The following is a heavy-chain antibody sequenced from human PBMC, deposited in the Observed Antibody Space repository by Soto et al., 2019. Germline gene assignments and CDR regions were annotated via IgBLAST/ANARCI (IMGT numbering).Heavy chain of an antibody. Sequence: PSEALSLTCSVSGGSMRSYYWNWLRQPAGKGLEWIGRIYSRGDTNYNPSVKSRVTMSVDTSKNEFSLRLNSVTAADTAVYYCAGIGEDVYYGMDVWSQGTTVTVSS. J-gene: IGHJ6*02. CDR3: AGIGEDVYYGMDV. D-gene: IGHD2-21*01. CDR2: IYSRGDT. V-gene: IGHV4-4*07. CDR1: GGSMRSYY.